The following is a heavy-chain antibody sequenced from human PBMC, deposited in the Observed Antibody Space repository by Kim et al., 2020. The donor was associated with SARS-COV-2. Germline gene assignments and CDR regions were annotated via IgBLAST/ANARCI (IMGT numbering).Heavy chain of an antibody. CDR1: GYSFTDNY. D-gene: IGHD2-2*01. Sequence: ASVKVSCKASGYSFTDNYVHWVRQAPGQELEWMGWVNPISGGTRYAQNFQGRVTMTRDTSINTVYVDLKRLRSDDTAVYYCASTLRGMPSWAEGYYGMDVWGQGTTVTVSS. J-gene: IGHJ6*02. CDR3: ASTLRGMPSWAEGYYGMDV. CDR2: VNPISGGT. V-gene: IGHV1-2*02.